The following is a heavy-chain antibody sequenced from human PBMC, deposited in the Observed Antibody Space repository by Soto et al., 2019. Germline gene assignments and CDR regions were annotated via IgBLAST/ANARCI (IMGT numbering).Heavy chain of an antibody. Sequence: SVKVSCKASGFTFTSSAVQWVRQARGQRLEWIGWIVVGSGNTNYAQKFQERVTITRDMSTSTTYMELSSLRSEGTAVYYCASIIAARLIGGMDVWGQGTTVTVSS. D-gene: IGHD6-6*01. J-gene: IGHJ6*02. CDR1: GFTFTSSA. CDR3: ASIIAARLIGGMDV. CDR2: IVVGSGNT. V-gene: IGHV1-58*01.